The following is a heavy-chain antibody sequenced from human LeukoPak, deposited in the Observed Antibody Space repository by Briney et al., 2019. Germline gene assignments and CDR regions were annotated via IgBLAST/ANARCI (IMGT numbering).Heavy chain of an antibody. D-gene: IGHD1-1*01. CDR2: INPNSGGT. CDR1: GGTFSSYA. Sequence: ASVKVSCKASGGTFSSYAISWVRQAPGQGLEWMGRINPNSGGTNYAQKFQGRVTMTRDTSISTAYMELSRLRSDDTAVYYCARETVGAFDIWGQGTMVTVSS. V-gene: IGHV1-2*06. J-gene: IGHJ3*02. CDR3: ARETVGAFDI.